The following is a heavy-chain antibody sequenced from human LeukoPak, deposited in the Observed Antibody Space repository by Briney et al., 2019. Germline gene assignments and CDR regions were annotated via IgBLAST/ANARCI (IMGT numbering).Heavy chain of an antibody. CDR3: TGSGSYWFMDV. CDR2: IRSKANSYAT. V-gene: IGHV3-73*01. J-gene: IGHJ6*03. D-gene: IGHD3-10*01. CDR1: GFTFSGSA. Sequence: GGSLRLSCAASGFTFSGSAMHWVRQASGKGLEWVGRIRSKANSYATAYAASVKGRFTISRDDSKNTAYLQMNSLKTEDTAVYYRTGSGSYWFMDVWGKGTTVTVSS.